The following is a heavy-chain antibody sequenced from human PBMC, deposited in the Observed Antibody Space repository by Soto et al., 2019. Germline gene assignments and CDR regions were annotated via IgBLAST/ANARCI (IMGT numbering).Heavy chain of an antibody. D-gene: IGHD6-6*01. CDR1: GFTFTDAW. J-gene: IGHJ4*02. V-gene: IGHV3-15*01. CDR3: TTDFGWYDSSDY. Sequence: GGSLRLSCAASGFTFTDAWMAWVRQAPGKGLEWLGRIKSKTYGEATEYAAPAKDRFTISRDDSKNTVFLQMNRLKTEDTGVYYCTTDFGWYDSSDYWGQGTLVTVSS. CDR2: IKSKTYGEAT.